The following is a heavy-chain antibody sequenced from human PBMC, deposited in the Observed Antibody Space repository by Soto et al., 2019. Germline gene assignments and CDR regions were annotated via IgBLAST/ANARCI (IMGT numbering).Heavy chain of an antibody. V-gene: IGHV4-38-2*01. D-gene: IGHD3-10*01. J-gene: IGHJ4*02. CDR3: ARSRHYVSGRAGVDYFDY. CDR2: LYHSGST. CDR1: GSSISSAYY. Sequence: SETLSLTCAVSGSSISSAYYWGWIRQPPGKGLEWIGSLYHSGSTYYNPSLKSRVTMSDDTSKNQFSLKLSSVTAADTAVYYCARSRHYVSGRAGVDYFDYWGQGTLVTVSS.